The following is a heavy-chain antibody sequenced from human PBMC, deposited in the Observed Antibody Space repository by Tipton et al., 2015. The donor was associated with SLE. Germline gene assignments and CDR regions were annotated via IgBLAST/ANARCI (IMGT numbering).Heavy chain of an antibody. CDR1: GFSFSGYA. CDR2: ISLDGSNK. D-gene: IGHD5-12*01. J-gene: IGHJ4*02. V-gene: IGHV3-30*04. Sequence: SLRLSCAASGFSFSGYAMHWVRQAPGKGLEWVAVISLDGSNKYYADSVKGRFTISKDNSRNTLYLEMNSLRAEDTALYYCARDSRWLPDYWGQGTLVTASS. CDR3: ARDSRWLPDY.